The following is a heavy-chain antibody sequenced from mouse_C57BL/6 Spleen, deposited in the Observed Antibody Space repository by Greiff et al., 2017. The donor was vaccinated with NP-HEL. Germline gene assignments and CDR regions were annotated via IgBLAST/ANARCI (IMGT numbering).Heavy chain of an antibody. CDR2: FYPGSGSI. CDR3: ARHEDRGVVAPYFDY. CDR1: GYTFTEYP. Sequence: QVQLQQSGAELVKPGASVKLSCKASGYTFTEYPIHWVKQRSGQGLEWIGWFYPGSGSIKYNEKFKDKATLTADKSSSPVYMELSRLTSEDSVIYFCARHEDRGVVAPYFDYWGQGTTLTVSS. V-gene: IGHV1-62-2*01. J-gene: IGHJ2*01. D-gene: IGHD1-1*02.